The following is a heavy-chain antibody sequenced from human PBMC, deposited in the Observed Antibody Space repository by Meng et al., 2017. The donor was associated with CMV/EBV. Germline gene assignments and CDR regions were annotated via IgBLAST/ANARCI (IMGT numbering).Heavy chain of an antibody. CDR3: ARGGLYYYDSSGHFDY. V-gene: IGHV4-4*07. CDR1: GGSTSSYS. D-gene: IGHD3-22*01. J-gene: IGHJ4*02. CDR2: IYTSGST. Sequence: VLLQGSGPGLWKPSETLCLPCTVSGGSTSSYSWSWIRQPAGKGLEWIGRIYTSGSTNYNPSLKSRVTMSVDTSKNQFSLKLSSVTAADTAVYYCARGGLYYYDSSGHFDYWGQGTLVTVSS.